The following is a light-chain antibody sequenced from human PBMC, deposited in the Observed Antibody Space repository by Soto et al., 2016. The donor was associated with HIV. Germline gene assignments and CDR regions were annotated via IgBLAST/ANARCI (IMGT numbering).Light chain of an antibody. V-gene: IGLV3-21*01. CDR2: YDS. J-gene: IGLJ2*01. Sequence: SYELTQPPSVSVAPGKTATITCGGNNIGREYVYWYQQKLGQAPVLVVSYDSDRPSGIPERFSGSNSGNTATLTISETQAMDEADYYCQAWDSSTARVVFGGGTKLTVL. CDR1: NIGREY. CDR3: QAWDSSTARVV.